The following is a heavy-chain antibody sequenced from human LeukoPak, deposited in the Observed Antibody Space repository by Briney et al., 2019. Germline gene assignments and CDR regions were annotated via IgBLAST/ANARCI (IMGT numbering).Heavy chain of an antibody. CDR1: GFTFSSYA. D-gene: IGHD4-17*01. J-gene: IGHJ3*02. Sequence: GGSLRLSCAASGFTFSSYAMSWIRQAPGKGLEWVSSISSRSRYIYYADSVKGRFTISRDNAKNSLYLQMNSLRAEDTAVYYCAREVSADYGDYGCAFDIWGQGTMVTVSS. CDR2: ISSRSRYI. CDR3: AREVSADYGDYGCAFDI. V-gene: IGHV3-21*01.